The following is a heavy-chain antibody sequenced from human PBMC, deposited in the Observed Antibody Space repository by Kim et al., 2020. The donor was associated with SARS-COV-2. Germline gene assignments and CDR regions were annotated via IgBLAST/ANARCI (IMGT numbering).Heavy chain of an antibody. D-gene: IGHD6-13*01. J-gene: IGHJ4*02. V-gene: IGHV3-66*01. Sequence: GGSLRLSRAASGFTVSSNYMSWVRQAPGKGLEWVSLIYSGGSTYYADSVKGRFTISRDNSKNTLYLQMNSLRAEDTAVYYCARDKVGAAAGTGYWGQGTLVTVSS. CDR2: IYSGGST. CDR3: ARDKVGAAAGTGY. CDR1: GFTVSSNY.